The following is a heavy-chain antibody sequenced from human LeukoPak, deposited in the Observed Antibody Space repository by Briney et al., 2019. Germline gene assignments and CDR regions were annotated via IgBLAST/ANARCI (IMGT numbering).Heavy chain of an antibody. CDR3: ARGLDDFWSGYYTYYYYMDV. D-gene: IGHD3-3*01. CDR2: IYYSGST. Sequence: SETLSLTCTVSGGSISSYYWSWIRQPPGKGLEWIGYIYYSGSTNYNPPLKSRVTISVDTSKNQFSLKLSSVTAADTAVYYCARGLDDFWSGYYTYYYYMDVWGKGTTVTVS. CDR1: GGSISSYY. V-gene: IGHV4-59*12. J-gene: IGHJ6*03.